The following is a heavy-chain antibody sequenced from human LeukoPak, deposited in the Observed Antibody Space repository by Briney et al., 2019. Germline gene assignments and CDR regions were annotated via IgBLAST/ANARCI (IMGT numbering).Heavy chain of an antibody. J-gene: IGHJ4*02. D-gene: IGHD6-25*01. CDR2: IKQDGSEK. Sequence: GGSLRLSCAASGFTFSSYWMSWIRQAPGKGLEWVANIKQDGSEKYYVDSVKGRFTISRDNAKNSLYLQMNSLRAEDTAVYYWPRAGPYGGYARIDYWGQGTLVTVSS. CDR3: PRAGPYGGYARIDY. CDR1: GFTFSSYW. V-gene: IGHV3-7*04.